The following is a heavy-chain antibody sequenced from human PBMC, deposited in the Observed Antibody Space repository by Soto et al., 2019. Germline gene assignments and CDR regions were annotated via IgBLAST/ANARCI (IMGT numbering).Heavy chain of an antibody. D-gene: IGHD3-10*01. CDR3: LKGASLRMVSRLHY. J-gene: IGHJ4*02. V-gene: IGHV3-64D*06. Sequence: GGSLRLTCSASGFTFSSYAMHWVRQAPGKGLEYVSAISSNGGSTYYADPVKGRLTISRDNSKNTLYLQMSSLRAEDTAVYYCLKGASLRMVSRLHYWGQGTLVTVSS. CDR1: GFTFSSYA. CDR2: ISSNGGST.